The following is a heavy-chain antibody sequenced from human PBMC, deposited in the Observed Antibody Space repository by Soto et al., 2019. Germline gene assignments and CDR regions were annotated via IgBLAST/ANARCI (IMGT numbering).Heavy chain of an antibody. J-gene: IGHJ6*02. Sequence: QVQLVQSGAEVKKPGSSVKVSCKASGGTFSSYTISWVRQAPGQGLEWMGRIIPNLGIANYAQKFQGRVTSTADKSPRPAYMELSSLRSEDTAVYYCASLMSSGYYYGMDVWGQGTTVTVSS. CDR1: GGTFSSYT. V-gene: IGHV1-69*02. CDR3: ASLMSSGYYYGMDV. CDR2: IIPNLGIA. D-gene: IGHD3-10*01.